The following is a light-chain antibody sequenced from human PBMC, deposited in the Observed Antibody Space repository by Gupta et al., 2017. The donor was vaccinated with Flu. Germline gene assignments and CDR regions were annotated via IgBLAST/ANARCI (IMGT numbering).Light chain of an antibody. CDR1: QSITGW. V-gene: IGKV1-5*03. CDR2: KAS. Sequence: GDRVTITCRASQSITGWLAWYQQKPGKAPKLLIYKASSLESGVPSRFSGSGSGTEFTLTISSLQPEDFATYYCQQYDSNTGTFGQGTKLEIK. CDR3: QQYDSNTGT. J-gene: IGKJ1*01.